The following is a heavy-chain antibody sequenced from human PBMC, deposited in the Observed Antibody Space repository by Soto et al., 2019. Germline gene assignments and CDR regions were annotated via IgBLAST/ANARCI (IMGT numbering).Heavy chain of an antibody. CDR1: GGSISSYY. V-gene: IGHV4-59*08. D-gene: IGHD3-10*01. CDR2: IYYSGST. Sequence: ASETLSLTCTVSGGSISSYYWSWIRQPPGKGLEWIGYIYYSGSTNYNPSLKSRVTISVDTSKNQFSLKLSSVTAADTAVYYCASANRGKLDYWGQGTLVTVSS. J-gene: IGHJ4*02. CDR3: ASANRGKLDY.